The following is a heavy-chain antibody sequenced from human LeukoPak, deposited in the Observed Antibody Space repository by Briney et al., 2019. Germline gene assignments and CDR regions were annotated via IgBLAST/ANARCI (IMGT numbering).Heavy chain of an antibody. Sequence: ASVKVSCKASGYTFTSYGISWVRQAPGQGLEWMGWISAYNGNTNYAQKLQGRVTMTTDTSTSTAYMELGSLRSDDTAVYYCARDLAYCSGGSCTSTKLPFDPWGQGTLVTVSS. D-gene: IGHD2-15*01. V-gene: IGHV1-18*01. CDR3: ARDLAYCSGGSCTSTKLPFDP. CDR1: GYTFTSYG. CDR2: ISAYNGNT. J-gene: IGHJ5*02.